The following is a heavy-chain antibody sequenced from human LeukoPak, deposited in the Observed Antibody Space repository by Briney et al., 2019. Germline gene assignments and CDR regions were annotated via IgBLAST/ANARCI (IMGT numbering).Heavy chain of an antibody. Sequence: GGSLRLSCVASGFTFSNAWMNWVRQAPGKGLEWVGRIKSKSDGGTTDYAAHVKGKFTISRDDSKNTLYLQMNSLKSEDTAVYYCATGGGVYDYVSLHWGQGTLATVSS. V-gene: IGHV3-15*01. D-gene: IGHD3-16*01. J-gene: IGHJ1*01. CDR1: GFTFSNAW. CDR3: ATGGGVYDYVSLH. CDR2: IKSKSDGGTT.